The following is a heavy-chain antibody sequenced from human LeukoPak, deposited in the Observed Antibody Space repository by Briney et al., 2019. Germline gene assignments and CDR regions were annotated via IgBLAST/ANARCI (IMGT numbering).Heavy chain of an antibody. V-gene: IGHV3-30*02. CDR2: IRYDGSNK. Sequence: PGGSVRLSCAASGFTFSSYGMHWVRQAPGKRLEWVAFIRYDGSNKDYADSVKGRFTISRDNSKNTLYLQMNSLRAEDTAVYYCAKEYSSSTKYFDYWGQGTLVTVSS. CDR3: AKEYSSSTKYFDY. CDR1: GFTFSSYG. D-gene: IGHD6-6*01. J-gene: IGHJ4*02.